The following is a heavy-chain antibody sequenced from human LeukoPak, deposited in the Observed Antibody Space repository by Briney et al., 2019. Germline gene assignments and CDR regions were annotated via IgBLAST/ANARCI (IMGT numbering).Heavy chain of an antibody. CDR3: ARFGSTSYYLKDWFDP. CDR1: GGSFSGYY. CDR2: INHSGST. D-gene: IGHD2-2*01. V-gene: IGHV4-34*01. J-gene: IGHJ5*02. Sequence: SETLSLTCAVYGGSFSGYYWSWIRQPPGKGLEWIGEINHSGSTNYNPSLKSRVTMSVDTSKNQFSLKLSSVTAADTAVYYCARFGSTSYYLKDWFDPWGQGTLVTVSS.